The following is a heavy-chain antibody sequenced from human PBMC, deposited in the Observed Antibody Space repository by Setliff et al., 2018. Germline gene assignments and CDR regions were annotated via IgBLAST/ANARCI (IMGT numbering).Heavy chain of an antibody. D-gene: IGHD3-10*01. CDR3: ARFRRGVALGWFDP. CDR1: GGSISVYY. J-gene: IGHJ5*02. CDR2: INHSGST. Sequence: SETLSLTCTVSGGSISVYYWSWIRQPPGKGLEWIGEINHSGSTNYNPSLKSRVTISVDTSKNQFSLKLSSVTAADTAVYYCARFRRGVALGWFDPWGQGTLVTVSS. V-gene: IGHV4-34*01.